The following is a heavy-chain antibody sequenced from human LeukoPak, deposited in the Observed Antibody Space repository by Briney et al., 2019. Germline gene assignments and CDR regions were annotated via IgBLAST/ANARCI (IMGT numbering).Heavy chain of an antibody. J-gene: IGHJ4*02. CDR1: GYTFTSYG. CDR3: AVHSSSWYSGDY. CDR2: ISAYNGNT. D-gene: IGHD6-13*01. V-gene: IGHV1-18*01. Sequence: ASVKVSCKASGYTFTSYGISWVRQAPGQGLEWMGWISAYNGNTNYAQKLQGRVTMTTDTSTSTAYMELRSLRSDDTAVYYCAVHSSSWYSGDYWGQGTLVTVSS.